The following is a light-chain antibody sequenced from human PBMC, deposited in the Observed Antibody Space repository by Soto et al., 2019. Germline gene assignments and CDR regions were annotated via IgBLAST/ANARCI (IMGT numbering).Light chain of an antibody. CDR3: SSSTSSSTLV. V-gene: IGLV2-14*01. Sequence: QSVLTQPASVSGSPGQSITISCTGTASDVGAYDYVSWYQHHPGKPPKLLIFEVRDRPSGVSNRFSGSTPGNTASLTIPGLQPEDEADYFCSSSTSSSTLVFGTVTKLTVL. CDR1: ASDVGAYDY. J-gene: IGLJ1*01. CDR2: EVR.